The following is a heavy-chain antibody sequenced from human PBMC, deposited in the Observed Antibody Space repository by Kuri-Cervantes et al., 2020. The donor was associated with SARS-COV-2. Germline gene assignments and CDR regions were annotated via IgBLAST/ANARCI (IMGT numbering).Heavy chain of an antibody. D-gene: IGHD2-2*01. CDR3: ARGYCSSTSCPPYYYYGMDV. CDR1: GFTFSSYS. CDR2: IISSSSTI. Sequence: GESLKISCAASGFTFSSYSMNWVRQAPGKGLEWVSYIISSSSTIYYADSVKGRFTISRDNAKNSLYLQMNSLRDEDTAVYYCARGYCSSTSCPPYYYYGMDVWGQGTTVTVSS. V-gene: IGHV3-48*02. J-gene: IGHJ6*02.